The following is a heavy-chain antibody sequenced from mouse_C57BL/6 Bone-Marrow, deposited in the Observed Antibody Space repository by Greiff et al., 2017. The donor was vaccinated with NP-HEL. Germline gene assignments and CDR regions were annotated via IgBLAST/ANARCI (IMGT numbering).Heavy chain of an antibody. D-gene: IGHD3-2*02. Sequence: QVQLQQSGAELARPGASVKLSCKASGYTFTSYGISWVKQRTGQGLEWIGEIYPRSGNTYYNEKFKGKATLTANTSSSTAYLELRSLTSEDSSVYFSARWDSSGYEAMVYWGQGTSVTVSS. V-gene: IGHV1-81*01. CDR1: GYTFTSYG. J-gene: IGHJ4*01. CDR2: IYPRSGNT. CDR3: ARWDSSGYEAMVY.